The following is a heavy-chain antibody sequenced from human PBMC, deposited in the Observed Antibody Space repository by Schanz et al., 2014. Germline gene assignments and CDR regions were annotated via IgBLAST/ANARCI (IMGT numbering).Heavy chain of an antibody. CDR1: GYTFTSYS. Sequence: QVQLVQSGAEVKKPGASVKVSCKASGYTFTSYSIHWVRQAPGQRLEWMGWINAGTGNTEYSQKFQGRVTMTTDTSTSTAYMELRSLRSDDTAVYYCARGGGPEDVFDIWGQGTSHTVSS. CDR3: ARGGGPEDVFDI. V-gene: IGHV1-3*01. CDR2: INAGTGNT. J-gene: IGHJ3*02. D-gene: IGHD5-12*01.